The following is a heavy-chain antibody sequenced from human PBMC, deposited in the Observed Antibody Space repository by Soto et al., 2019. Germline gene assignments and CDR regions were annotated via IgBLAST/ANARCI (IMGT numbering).Heavy chain of an antibody. CDR1: GGSVTSGGYY. D-gene: IGHD3-10*01. V-gene: IGHV4-31*03. J-gene: IGHJ4*02. Sequence: QVQLQESGPGLVKPSQTLSLTCTVSGGSVTSGGYYCNWIRQHPGKGLEWIGYNHHTGSTFYNPSLRSRVNISVDTSKNQVSLKMTSVTAADTAVYYCATGDLTAGELFFGYWGQGMLVTVSS. CDR2: NHHTGST. CDR3: ATGDLTAGELFFGY.